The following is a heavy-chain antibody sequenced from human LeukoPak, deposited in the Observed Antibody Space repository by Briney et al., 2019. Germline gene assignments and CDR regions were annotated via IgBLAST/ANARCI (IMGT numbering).Heavy chain of an antibody. CDR3: ASWPYSSSWYGHVY. D-gene: IGHD6-13*01. V-gene: IGHV3-23*01. CDR1: GFTFSSYA. CDR2: VSGSGGDT. Sequence: GGSLRLSCAASGFTFSSYAMSWVRQAPGKGLEWVSAVSGSGGDTYYADSVKGRFTISRDNAKNSLYLQMNSLRAEDTAVYYCASWPYSSSWYGHVYWGQGTLVTVSS. J-gene: IGHJ4*02.